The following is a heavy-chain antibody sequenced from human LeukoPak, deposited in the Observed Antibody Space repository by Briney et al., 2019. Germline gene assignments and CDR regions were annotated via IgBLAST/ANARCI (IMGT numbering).Heavy chain of an antibody. Sequence: ASVKVSCKASVGTFSSYATSWVRQAPGQGLEWMGRIIPILGIANYAQKFQGRVTITADKSTSTAYMELSSLRSEDTAVYYCARVGDSSSGSAAFDYWGQGTLVTVSS. D-gene: IGHD6-6*01. CDR1: VGTFSSYA. J-gene: IGHJ4*02. V-gene: IGHV1-69*04. CDR2: IIPILGIA. CDR3: ARVGDSSSGSAAFDY.